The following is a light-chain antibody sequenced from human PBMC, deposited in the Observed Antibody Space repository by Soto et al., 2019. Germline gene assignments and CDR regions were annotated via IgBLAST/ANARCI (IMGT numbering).Light chain of an antibody. CDR2: DAS. CDR3: QQYETFPGT. J-gene: IGKJ1*01. Sequence: DIQMTQSPSNRSASVGDTVTVTWGASQSVSGWLAWYQQKQGEAPKLLIYDASALPRGVPSRFSGSGSGTKGTLTIASLKTDDCPTYYCQQYETFPGTFGPGTKVDIK. V-gene: IGKV1-5*01. CDR1: QSVSGW.